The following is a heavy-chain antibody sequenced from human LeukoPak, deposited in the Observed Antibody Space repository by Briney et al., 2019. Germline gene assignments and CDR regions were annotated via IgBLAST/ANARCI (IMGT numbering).Heavy chain of an antibody. CDR3: ARDIWNDGNYYMDV. CDR1: GFTFSAHA. J-gene: IGHJ6*03. D-gene: IGHD1-1*01. V-gene: IGHV3-33*01. CDR2: IWSGGTTG. Sequence: PGGSLRLSCAASGFTFSAHAMHWVRQAPGKGLEWVALIWSGGTTGLYADSVKGRFTISRDTSMLYLQMNSLRVEDTAVYYCARDIWNDGNYYMDVWGKGTTVTVSS.